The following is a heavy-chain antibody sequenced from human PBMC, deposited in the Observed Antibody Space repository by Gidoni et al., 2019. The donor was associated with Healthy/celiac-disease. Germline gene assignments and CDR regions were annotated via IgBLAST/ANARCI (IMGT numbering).Heavy chain of an antibody. Sequence: QLQLQESGPGLVKPSETLSLTCTVSGGSISSSSYYWGWIRQPPGKGLEWIGSIYYSGSTYYNPSLKSRGTISVDTSKNQFSLKLSSVTAADTAVYYCASLMGAIRYYYGMDVWGQGTTVTVSS. CDR2: IYYSGST. J-gene: IGHJ6*02. V-gene: IGHV4-39*01. CDR3: ASLMGAIRYYYGMDV. CDR1: GGSISSSSYY. D-gene: IGHD1-26*01.